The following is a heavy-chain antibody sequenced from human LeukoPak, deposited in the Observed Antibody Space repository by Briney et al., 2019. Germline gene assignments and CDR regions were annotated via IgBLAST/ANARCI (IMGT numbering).Heavy chain of an antibody. CDR2: ISDDGSNE. J-gene: IGHJ4*02. CDR1: GFTFSNYA. V-gene: IGHV3-30*04. Sequence: PGGSLRLSCAASGFTFSNYAMHWVRQAPGKGLEWVAVISDDGSNEYYADSMKGRFTISRDNAKNSLYLQMNSLRAEDTAVYYCARDMIYRDSSSSRGAFDYWGQGTLVTVSS. CDR3: ARDMIYRDSSSSRGAFDY. D-gene: IGHD6-6*01.